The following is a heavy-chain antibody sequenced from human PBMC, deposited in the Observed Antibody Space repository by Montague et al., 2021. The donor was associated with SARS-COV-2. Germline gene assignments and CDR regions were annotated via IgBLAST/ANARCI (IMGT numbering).Heavy chain of an antibody. CDR1: GDSIISYY. CDR2: IYYSGST. D-gene: IGHD5-24*01. J-gene: IGHJ4*02. Sequence: SETLSLTCTVSGDSIISYYWSCIRQPPGNGLEWIGYIYYSGSTNYNPSLKSRVTISVDTSKDQFSLKLSSVTAADTAVDYCACVFSRWREFDPYFDSWGQGTLVTASS. V-gene: IGHV4-59*01. CDR3: ACVFSRWREFDPYFDS.